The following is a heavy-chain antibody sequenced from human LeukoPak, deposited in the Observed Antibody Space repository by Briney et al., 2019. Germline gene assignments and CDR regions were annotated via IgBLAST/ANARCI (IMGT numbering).Heavy chain of an antibody. V-gene: IGHV3-30*18. CDR3: AKPAAGAHLDY. Sequence: PGGSLRLSCAASGFTFSSYGMHWVRQAPGKGLEWVAVISYDGSNKYYAESVKGRFTISRDNSKNTLYLQMNSLRAEDTAVYYCAKPAAGAHLDYWGQGTLVTVSS. CDR1: GFTFSSYG. J-gene: IGHJ4*02. D-gene: IGHD6-13*01. CDR2: ISYDGSNK.